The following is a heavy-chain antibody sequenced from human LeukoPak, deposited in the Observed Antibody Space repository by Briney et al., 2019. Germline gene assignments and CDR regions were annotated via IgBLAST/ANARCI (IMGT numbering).Heavy chain of an antibody. Sequence: GGSLRLSCAASGFTFKTYEMNWVRQAPGKGLEWISYISSSGGAMYYADSVKGRFTISRDNAKNSLYLQMNSLRAEDTAVYYCAKEMTTVTTLDYWGQGTLVTVSS. J-gene: IGHJ4*02. CDR2: ISSSGGAM. D-gene: IGHD4-17*01. V-gene: IGHV3-48*03. CDR1: GFTFKTYE. CDR3: AKEMTTVTTLDY.